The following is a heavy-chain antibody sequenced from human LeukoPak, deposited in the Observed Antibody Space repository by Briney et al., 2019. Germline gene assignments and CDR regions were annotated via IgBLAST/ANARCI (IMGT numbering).Heavy chain of an antibody. CDR2: ISSSSSYT. CDR1: GFTVSSNY. Sequence: GGSLRLSCAASGFTVSSNYMTWVRQAPGKGLEWVSYISSSSSYTNYADSVKGRFTISRDNAKNSLYLQMNSLRAEDTAVYYCARDKGYCSSTSCYGAYYYYYGMDVWGQGTTVTVSS. J-gene: IGHJ6*02. D-gene: IGHD2-2*01. V-gene: IGHV3-11*06. CDR3: ARDKGYCSSTSCYGAYYYYYGMDV.